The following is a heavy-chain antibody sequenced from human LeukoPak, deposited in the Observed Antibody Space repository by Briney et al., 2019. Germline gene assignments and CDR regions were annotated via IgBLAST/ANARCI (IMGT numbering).Heavy chain of an antibody. CDR3: ARDRSSGWYSIDY. Sequence: PSETLSLTCTVSGGSVSSGSYYWNWIRQPRGKGLEWIGYIYYSGSANYNPSLKSRVTISVDTSKNQFSLKLSSVTAADTAVYYCARDRSSGWYSIDYWGQGTLVTVSS. CDR2: IYYSGSA. D-gene: IGHD6-19*01. J-gene: IGHJ4*02. V-gene: IGHV4-61*01. CDR1: GGSVSSGSYY.